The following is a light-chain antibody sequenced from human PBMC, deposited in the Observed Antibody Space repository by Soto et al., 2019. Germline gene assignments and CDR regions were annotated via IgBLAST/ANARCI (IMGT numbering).Light chain of an antibody. CDR1: QSVSSN. Sequence: EIVMTQSPATLSVSPGERATLSCRASQSVSSNFAGYQQKPGQAPRRLLYGASTRATGNPARFSGSGSGTEFTLTISSLQSEDFAVYYCQQYNNSPRTFGQGTKVEIK. J-gene: IGKJ1*01. V-gene: IGKV3-15*01. CDR2: GAS. CDR3: QQYNNSPRT.